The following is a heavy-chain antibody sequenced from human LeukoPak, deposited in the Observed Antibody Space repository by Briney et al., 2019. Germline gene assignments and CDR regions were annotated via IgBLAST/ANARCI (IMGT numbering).Heavy chain of an antibody. Sequence: GRSLRLSCAASGFSFSSYGMHWVRQSPGKGLEWVAVIWYDGSNESYADSVQGRFTISRDNSKSTLYLQINSLRAEDTAVYYCARDLGRGYSYSSDCWGQGTLVTVSS. D-gene: IGHD5-18*01. V-gene: IGHV3-33*01. J-gene: IGHJ4*02. CDR2: IWYDGSNE. CDR3: ARDLGRGYSYSSDC. CDR1: GFSFSSYG.